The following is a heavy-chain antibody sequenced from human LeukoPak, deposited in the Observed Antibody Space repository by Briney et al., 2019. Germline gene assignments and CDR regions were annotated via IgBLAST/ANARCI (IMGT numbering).Heavy chain of an antibody. J-gene: IGHJ4*02. CDR3: ARDQSVVVVAAYIFDY. V-gene: IGHV3-66*01. Sequence: GGSLRLSCAASGFTVSSNYMSWVRQAPGKGLEWVSVIYSGGSTYYAGSVKGRFTISRDNSKNTLYLQMNSLRAEDTAVYYCARDQSVVVVAAYIFDYWGQGTLVTVSS. CDR2: IYSGGST. D-gene: IGHD2-15*01. CDR1: GFTVSSNY.